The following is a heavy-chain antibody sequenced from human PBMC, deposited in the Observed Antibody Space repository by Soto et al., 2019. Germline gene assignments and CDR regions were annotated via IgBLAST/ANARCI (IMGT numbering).Heavy chain of an antibody. V-gene: IGHV4-34*01. D-gene: IGHD1-26*01. Sequence: QVQLQQWGAGLLKPSETLSLTCAVNAESFSDYYWSWIRQPPGKGLEWIGEIDASGNTNYSPSLKRRVTISVDTSKNQFSLKLRSVTAADTAVYFCVGARGRLVGFDYWGQGTLVTVSS. CDR2: IDASGNT. CDR1: AESFSDYY. CDR3: VGARGRLVGFDY. J-gene: IGHJ4*02.